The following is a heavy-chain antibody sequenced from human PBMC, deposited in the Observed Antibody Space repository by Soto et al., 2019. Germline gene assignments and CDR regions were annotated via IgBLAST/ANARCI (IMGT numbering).Heavy chain of an antibody. CDR1: GYSFTSYW. V-gene: IGHV5-10-1*01. D-gene: IGHD1-7*01. CDR3: ARPQGGTDWLDH. J-gene: IGHJ5*02. CDR2: IDPSDSYT. Sequence: LXESLKISCKASGYSFTSYWIIWVRQMPGRGLEWMGRIDPSDSYTDYNPAFQGHIIISSDKSTSTVYLQLTTLKASDNGMYYCARPQGGTDWLDHWGQGTLVTVSS.